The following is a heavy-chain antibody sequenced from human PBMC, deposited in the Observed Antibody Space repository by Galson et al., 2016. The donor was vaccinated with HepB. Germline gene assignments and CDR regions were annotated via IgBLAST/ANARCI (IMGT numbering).Heavy chain of an antibody. CDR2: IRDSTTM. V-gene: IGHV3-69-1*01. CDR3: VRDYNYAFDI. Sequence: SLRLSCATSGFNVGDYAMSWVSQAPGKGLEWVSYIRDSTTMYHADSVKGRFTISRDDAKNSLYLQTNRLRDDDTALYYCVRDYNYAFDIWGQGTMVTVSS. CDR1: GFNVGDYA. J-gene: IGHJ3*02. D-gene: IGHD5-24*01.